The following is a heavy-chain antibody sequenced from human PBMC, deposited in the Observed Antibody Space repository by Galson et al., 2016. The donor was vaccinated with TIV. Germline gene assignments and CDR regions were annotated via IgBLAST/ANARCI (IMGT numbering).Heavy chain of an antibody. CDR3: ARDREYDDSDTYYYYYMDV. V-gene: IGHV1-2*06. D-gene: IGHD3-22*01. CDR1: GYTFTGYY. J-gene: IGHJ6*03. CDR2: INPNTGDT. Sequence: SVKVSCKASGYTFTGYYMDWVRQAPGQGLEWMGRINPNTGDTNYAQNFQGRVTMTRDTSISTAYMELSRLRSDDTAVYYCARDREYDDSDTYYYYYMDVWGKGTTVTVSS.